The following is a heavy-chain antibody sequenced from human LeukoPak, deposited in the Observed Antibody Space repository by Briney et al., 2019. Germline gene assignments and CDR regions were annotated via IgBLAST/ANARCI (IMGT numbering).Heavy chain of an antibody. CDR3: ARLGHTNTGGLKGFDF. D-gene: IGHD1-1*01. V-gene: IGHV4-39*01. Sequence: SETLSLTCSVSGASISSRASYWGWLRQPPGKGLQWIGNIFYSGSTHFDPPLKSRVTISIDTSKNQFSLKLRSVTAADTAVHYCARLGHTNTGGLKGFDFWGQGTLVTVSS. CDR2: IFYSGST. J-gene: IGHJ4*02. CDR1: GASISSRASY.